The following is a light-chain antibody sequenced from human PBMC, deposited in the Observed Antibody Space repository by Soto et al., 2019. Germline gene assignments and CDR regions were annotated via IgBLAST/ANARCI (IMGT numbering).Light chain of an antibody. Sequence: QSALPQPASVSGSPGQSITISFTGTSSDVGGYNYVSWYQQHPGKAPKLMIYEVSNRPSGVSNRFSGSKSGNTASLTISGLQAEDEADYYCSSYTSSSTLYVFGTGTKVTVL. J-gene: IGLJ1*01. CDR3: SSYTSSSTLYV. V-gene: IGLV2-14*01. CDR1: SSDVGGYNY. CDR2: EVS.